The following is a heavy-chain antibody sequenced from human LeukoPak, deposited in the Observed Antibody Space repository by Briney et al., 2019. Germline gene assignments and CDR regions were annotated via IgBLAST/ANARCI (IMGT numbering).Heavy chain of an antibody. V-gene: IGHV1-18*04. D-gene: IGHD2-2*02. CDR2: ISAYNGNT. CDR1: GYTFTGYY. CDR3: ARVLYVYYGMDV. Sequence: ASVKVSCKASGYTFTGYYMHWVRQAPGQGLEWMGWISAYNGNTNYAQKLQGRVTMTTDTSTSTAYMELRSLRSDDTAVYYCARVLYVYYGMDVWGQGTTVTVSS. J-gene: IGHJ6*02.